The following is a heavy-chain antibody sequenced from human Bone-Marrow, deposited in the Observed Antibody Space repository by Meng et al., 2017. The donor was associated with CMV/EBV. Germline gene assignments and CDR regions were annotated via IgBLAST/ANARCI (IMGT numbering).Heavy chain of an antibody. CDR1: GFTSSSSA. V-gene: IGHV3-23*01. J-gene: IGHJ4*02. Sequence: GESLKISCVVSGFTSSSSAMSWVRQAPGKGLEWVSAMSGGNMYYADSVKGRFTISRDNPKNTLYLEMNSLSAEDTAVYYCARDAAPWRGATPDYWGQGTRVTVSS. CDR3: ARDAAPWRGATPDY. D-gene: IGHD1-26*01. CDR2: MSGGNM.